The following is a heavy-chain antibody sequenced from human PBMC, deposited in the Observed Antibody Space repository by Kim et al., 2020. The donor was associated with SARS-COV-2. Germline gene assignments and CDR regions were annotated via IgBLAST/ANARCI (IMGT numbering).Heavy chain of an antibody. V-gene: IGHV1-8*01. J-gene: IGHJ4*02. CDR3: ARGQDFWSGYYKL. D-gene: IGHD3-3*01. Sequence: YAQKFQGRVTMTRNTSISTAYMELSSLRSEDTAVYYCARGQDFWSGYYKLWGQGTLVTVSS.